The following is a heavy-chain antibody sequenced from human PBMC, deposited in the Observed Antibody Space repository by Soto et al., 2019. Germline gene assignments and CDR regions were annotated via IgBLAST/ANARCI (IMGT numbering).Heavy chain of an antibody. CDR3: AREGRMGTFDY. V-gene: IGHV4-61*01. CDR1: GGSVSGGIYF. CDR2: FYYSGST. D-gene: IGHD1-1*01. Sequence: PSETLSLTCTVSGGSVSGGIYFWSWVRQPPGKGLEWIGYFYYSGSTKYNPSLKSRVTILEGTSKNQFSLKLNSVTAADTAVYYCAREGRMGTFDYWGQGALVTVSS. J-gene: IGHJ4*02.